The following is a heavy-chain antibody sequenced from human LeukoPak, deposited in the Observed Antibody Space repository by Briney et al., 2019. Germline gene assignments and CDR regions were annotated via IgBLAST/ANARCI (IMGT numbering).Heavy chain of an antibody. D-gene: IGHD3-22*01. Sequence: SETLSLTGTVSGGSISSSSYYWGWIRQPPGKGLEWIGSIYYSGSTCYNPSLKSRVTISVDTSKNQFSLKLSSVTAADTAVYSCARRPYDSSGYYYVNWFFDLWGRGTLVTVSS. CDR2: IYYSGST. J-gene: IGHJ2*01. CDR1: GGSISSSSYY. V-gene: IGHV4-39*01. CDR3: ARRPYDSSGYYYVNWFFDL.